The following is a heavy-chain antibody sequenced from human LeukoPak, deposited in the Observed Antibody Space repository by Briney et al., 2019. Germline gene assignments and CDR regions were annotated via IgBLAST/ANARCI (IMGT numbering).Heavy chain of an antibody. Sequence: PSETLSLTCTVSGGSISSYYWSWIRQPPGKGLEWIGYIYYSGSTNYNPSLKSRVTISVDTSKNQFSLKLSSVTAADTAVYYCARARTYYYDSSGYYLFDHWGQGTLVTVSS. V-gene: IGHV4-59*12. CDR2: IYYSGST. D-gene: IGHD3-22*01. CDR3: ARARTYYYDSSGYYLFDH. CDR1: GGSISSYY. J-gene: IGHJ4*02.